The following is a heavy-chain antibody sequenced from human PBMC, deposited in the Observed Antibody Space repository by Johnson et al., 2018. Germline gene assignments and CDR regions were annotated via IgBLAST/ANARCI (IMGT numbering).Heavy chain of an antibody. CDR2: VYPGDSDT. Sequence: RFSGYWIGWVRQMSGKGLEWMGIVYPGDSDTKYSPSFQGQVTISLDKSINTAYLQWSSLKASDTAMYYCARRGDSYGYSNAFDFWGQGTMVTVSS. D-gene: IGHD5-18*01. V-gene: IGHV5-51*01. CDR3: ARRGDSYGYSNAFDF. J-gene: IGHJ3*01. CDR1: RFSGYW.